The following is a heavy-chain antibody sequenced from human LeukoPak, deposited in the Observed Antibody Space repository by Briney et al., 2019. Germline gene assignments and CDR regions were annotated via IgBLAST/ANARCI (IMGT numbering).Heavy chain of an antibody. CDR1: GFTFDDYA. D-gene: IGHD5-24*01. CDR3: AKSRYTSGGYNYPLDY. J-gene: IGHJ4*02. V-gene: IGHV3-9*03. CDR2: ISWNSGSI. Sequence: GGSLRLSCAASGFTFDDYAMHWVRQAPGKGLEWVSGISWNSGSIGYADSVKGRFTISRDNAKNSLYLQMNSLRAEDMALYYCAKSRYTSGGYNYPLDYWGQGTLVTVSS.